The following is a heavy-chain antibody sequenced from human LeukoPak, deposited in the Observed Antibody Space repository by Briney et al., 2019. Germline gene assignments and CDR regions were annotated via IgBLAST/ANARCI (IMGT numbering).Heavy chain of an antibody. CDR2: ISGSGGST. CDR1: GFTFSSYA. CDR3: AKPYCSSTSCYVGIFDY. V-gene: IGHV3-23*01. D-gene: IGHD2-2*01. J-gene: IGHJ4*02. Sequence: PGGSLRLSCAASGFTFSSYAMSWVRQAPGKGLERVSAISGSGGSTYYADSVKGRFTISRDNSKNTLYLQMNSLRAEDTAVYYCAKPYCSSTSCYVGIFDYWGQGTLVTVSS.